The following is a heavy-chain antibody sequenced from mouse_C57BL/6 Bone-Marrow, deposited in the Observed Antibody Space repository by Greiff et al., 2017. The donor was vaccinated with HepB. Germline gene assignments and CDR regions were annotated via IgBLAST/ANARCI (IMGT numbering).Heavy chain of an antibody. CDR1: GYSFTGYY. CDR3: ARSPRQLRPLGAMDY. CDR2: INPSTGGT. V-gene: IGHV1-42*01. D-gene: IGHD3-2*02. Sequence: EVQLQQSGPELVKPGASVKISCKASGYSFTGYYMNWVKQSPEKSLEWIGEINPSTGGTTYNQKFKAKATLTVDKSSSTAYMQLKSLTSEDSAVYYCARSPRQLRPLGAMDYWGQGTSVTVSS. J-gene: IGHJ4*01.